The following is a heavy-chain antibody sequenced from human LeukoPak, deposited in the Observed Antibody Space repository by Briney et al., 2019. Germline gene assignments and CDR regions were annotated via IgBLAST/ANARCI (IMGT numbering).Heavy chain of an antibody. Sequence: ASVKVSCKASGYTFTGYYMHWVRQAPGQGLEWMGRINPNSGGTNYAQKFQGRVTMTRDTSISTAYMGLSRLRSDDTAVYYCARTIVGATRHDYWGQGTLVTVSS. V-gene: IGHV1-2*06. CDR3: ARTIVGATRHDY. CDR1: GYTFTGYY. CDR2: INPNSGGT. D-gene: IGHD1-26*01. J-gene: IGHJ4*02.